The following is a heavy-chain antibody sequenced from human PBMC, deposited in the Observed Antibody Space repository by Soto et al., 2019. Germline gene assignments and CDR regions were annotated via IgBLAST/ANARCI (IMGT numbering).Heavy chain of an antibody. Sequence: EVQLLESGGGLVQPGGSLRLSCAASGFTFSNYAMSWVRQAPGKGLEWVSSISDDKTDKADAVKGRFTISRYNTKNTLYLEMDRLIAEHTAIYYCATDRVTGNSVWDAFDIWGQGTMVSVSS. CDR1: GFTFSNYA. J-gene: IGHJ3*02. CDR3: ATDRVTGNSVWDAFDI. V-gene: IGHV3-23*01. D-gene: IGHD1-26*01. CDR2: SISDDKT.